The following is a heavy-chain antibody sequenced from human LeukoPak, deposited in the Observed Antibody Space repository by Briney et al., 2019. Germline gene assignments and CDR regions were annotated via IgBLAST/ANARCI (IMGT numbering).Heavy chain of an antibody. D-gene: IGHD3-22*01. V-gene: IGHV3-48*01. Sequence: SGGSLRLSCAASGFTFSSYSFNWVRQAPGKGLEWVSKISSRSSSAYYADSVKGRFTISRDNAKNSLYLQMNRLRAEDTAVYYCASHYYDRSGPGWYWGQGTLVTVSS. CDR2: ISSRSSSA. J-gene: IGHJ4*02. CDR1: GFTFSSYS. CDR3: ASHYYDRSGPGWY.